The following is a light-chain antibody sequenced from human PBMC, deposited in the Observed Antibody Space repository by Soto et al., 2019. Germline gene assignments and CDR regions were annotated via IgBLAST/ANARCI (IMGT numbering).Light chain of an antibody. CDR3: AAWDDSLNGPV. V-gene: IGLV1-44*01. Sequence: QSVLTQPPSASGAPGQRVTISCYGSSSNIGGNAVNWYQQLPGTAPKLLIYSDDQRPSGVPDRFSASKSGTSASLAISGLQSEDETEYYCAAWDDSLNGPVFGGGPKLTVL. CDR1: SSNIGGNA. J-gene: IGLJ2*01. CDR2: SDD.